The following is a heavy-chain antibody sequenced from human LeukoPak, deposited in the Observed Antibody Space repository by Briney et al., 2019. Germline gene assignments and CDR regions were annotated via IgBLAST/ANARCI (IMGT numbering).Heavy chain of an antibody. D-gene: IGHD2-21*02. J-gene: IGHJ3*02. Sequence: QPSETLSLTCTVSGGSISSYYWSWVRQPPGKGLEWVSAISGSGGSTYYADSVKGRFTISRDNSKNTLYLQMNSLRAEDTAVYYCAKGTHIVVVTADAFDIWGQGTMVTVSS. V-gene: IGHV3-23*01. CDR3: AKGTHIVVVTADAFDI. CDR2: ISGSGGST. CDR1: GGSISSYY.